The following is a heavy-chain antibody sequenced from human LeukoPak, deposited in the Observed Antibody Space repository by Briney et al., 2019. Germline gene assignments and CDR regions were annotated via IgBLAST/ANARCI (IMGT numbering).Heavy chain of an antibody. D-gene: IGHD6-6*01. CDR3: ARVDPDSSSTLEVFDY. CDR1: GFTFSDYY. CDR2: ISSSSSYT. V-gene: IGHV3-11*05. Sequence: PGGSLRLSCAASGFTFSDYYMSWIRQAPGKGLEWVSYISSSSSYTNYADSVKGRFTISRDNAKNSLYLQMNSLRAEDTAVYYCARVDPDSSSTLEVFDYWGQGTLVTVSS. J-gene: IGHJ4*02.